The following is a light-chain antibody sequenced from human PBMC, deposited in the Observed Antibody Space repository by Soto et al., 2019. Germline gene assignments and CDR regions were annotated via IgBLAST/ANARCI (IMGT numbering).Light chain of an antibody. Sequence: DIPMTQSPPSLSASLGGSVTITCRASEPITDFLNWYQLKPGKAPRLLIYSASNVQPGVPSRFSGSGYGTDFTLALSGLQHEDSATYYCQQTFSPFVTFGAGTKVEV. CDR3: QQTFSPFVT. CDR2: SAS. J-gene: IGKJ4*01. V-gene: IGKV1-39*01. CDR1: EPITDF.